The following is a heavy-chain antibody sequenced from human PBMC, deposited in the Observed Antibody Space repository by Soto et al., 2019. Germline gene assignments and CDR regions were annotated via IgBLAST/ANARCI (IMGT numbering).Heavy chain of an antibody. CDR2: ISSSSSYI. J-gene: IGHJ4*02. CDR1: GFTFSSYS. CDR3: ARDRRTHYYGSGRPFDY. V-gene: IGHV3-21*01. D-gene: IGHD3-10*01. Sequence: GGSLRLSCAASGFTFSSYSMNWVRQAPGKGLEWVSSISSSSSYIYYADSVKGRFTISRDNAKNSLYLQMNSLRAEDTAVYYCARDRRTHYYGSGRPFDYWGQGTLVTVSS.